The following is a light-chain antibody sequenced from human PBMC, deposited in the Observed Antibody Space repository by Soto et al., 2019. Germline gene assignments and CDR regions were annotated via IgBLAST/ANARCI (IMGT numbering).Light chain of an antibody. V-gene: IGLV2-14*01. CDR1: GSDVGGYNY. CDR3: SSYSSTSTPVV. Sequence: QSVLTQPASVSGSPGQSITISCTGTGSDVGGYNYVSWYQQHPGKAPKLMIYEVSNRPSGVSNRFSGSKSGDTASLTISGLQADDEADYSCSSYSSTSTPVVFGGGTKLTVL. CDR2: EVS. J-gene: IGLJ2*01.